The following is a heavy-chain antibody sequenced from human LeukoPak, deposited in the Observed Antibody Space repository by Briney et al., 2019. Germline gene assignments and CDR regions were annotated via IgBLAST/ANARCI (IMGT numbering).Heavy chain of an antibody. CDR1: RFTFSSYA. Sequence: GGSLRLSCAASRFTFSSYAMSWVRQAPGKGLEWVSSISGSGGSTYYADSVKGRFTNSRDNSKNTLYLQMNSLRAEDTAVYYCAKAIYSSSRMDVWGQGTTVTVSS. J-gene: IGHJ6*02. CDR2: ISGSGGST. CDR3: AKAIYSSSRMDV. D-gene: IGHD6-13*01. V-gene: IGHV3-23*01.